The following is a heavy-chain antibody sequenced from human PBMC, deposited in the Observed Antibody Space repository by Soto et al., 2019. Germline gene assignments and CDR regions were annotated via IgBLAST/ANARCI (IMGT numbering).Heavy chain of an antibody. V-gene: IGHV4-39*01. CDR3: ARLSGVGAARDYYYYGMDV. Sequence: SETLSLTCTVSGGSISSSCYYWGWIRQPPGKGLEWIGSIYYSGSTYYNPSLKSRVTISVDTSKNQFSLKLSSVTAADTAVYYCARLSGVGAARDYYYYGMDVWGQGTTVTVSS. D-gene: IGHD6-6*01. CDR2: IYYSGST. J-gene: IGHJ6*02. CDR1: GGSISSSCYY.